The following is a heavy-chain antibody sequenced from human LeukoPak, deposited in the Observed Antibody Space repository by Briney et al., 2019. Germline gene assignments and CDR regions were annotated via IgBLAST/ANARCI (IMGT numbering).Heavy chain of an antibody. J-gene: IGHJ4*02. Sequence: KPSETLSLTCTVSGGSVSSGSYYWSWIRQPPGKGLEWLGYIYYSGSTNYNPSLKSQVTISVDTSKNQFSLKLSSVTAADTAVYYWARVQNSRNYLALQQDFDYWGQGTLVTVSS. V-gene: IGHV4-61*01. CDR2: IYYSGST. CDR1: GGSVSSGSYY. D-gene: IGHD1-26*01. CDR3: ARVQNSRNYLALQQDFDY.